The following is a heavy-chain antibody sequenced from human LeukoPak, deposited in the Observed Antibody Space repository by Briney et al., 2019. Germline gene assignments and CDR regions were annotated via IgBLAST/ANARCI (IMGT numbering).Heavy chain of an antibody. CDR3: ARDCSSWLGVDY. D-gene: IGHD6-13*01. CDR1: GGSISGYY. J-gene: IGHJ4*02. Sequence: PSETLSLTCTVSGGSISGYYWSWIRQPAGKGLEWIGRIYSSGSTNYNPSLKSRITMSVDTSKNQFSLKLSSVTAADTALYYCARDCSSWLGVDYWGQGTLVTVSS. CDR2: IYSSGST. V-gene: IGHV4-4*07.